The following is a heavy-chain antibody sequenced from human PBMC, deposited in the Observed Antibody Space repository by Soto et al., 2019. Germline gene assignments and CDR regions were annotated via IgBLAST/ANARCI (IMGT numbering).Heavy chain of an antibody. J-gene: IGHJ6*04. CDR1: GGTFSSYA. Sequence: ASVKVSCKASGGTFSSYAISWVRQAPGQGLEWMGGIIPIFGTANYAQKFQGRVTITADESTSTAYMELSSLRSEDTAVYYCARDTLHSNHGMVAELLLSPNNYHGMRVWGKGTTGTVAS. CDR2: IIPIFGTA. V-gene: IGHV1-69*13. CDR3: ARDTLHSNHGMVAELLLSPNNYHGMRV. D-gene: IGHD3-10*02.